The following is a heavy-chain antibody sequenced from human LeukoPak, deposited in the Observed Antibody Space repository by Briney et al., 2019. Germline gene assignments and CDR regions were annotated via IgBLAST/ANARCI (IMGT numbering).Heavy chain of an antibody. CDR1: GYASKFTGYY. J-gene: IGHJ5*02. Sequence: ASVKVSCKYSGYASKFTGYYLHWVRQAPGQGLEWMGWINPSSGGTNYELKFQGRVTMTRDTSIRRVYMEVNGLKSDDTAVFYCARPRTQQLSSLSSWGEGTLVTVSS. CDR2: INPSSGGT. CDR3: ARPRTQQLSSLSS. V-gene: IGHV1-2*02. D-gene: IGHD6-13*01.